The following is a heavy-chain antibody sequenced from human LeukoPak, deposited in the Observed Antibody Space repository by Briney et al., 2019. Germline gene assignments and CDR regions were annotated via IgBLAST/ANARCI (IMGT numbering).Heavy chain of an antibody. CDR1: GLTFSSYG. V-gene: IGHV3-NL1*01. CDR3: AKGLDSSGYWAADY. D-gene: IGHD3-22*01. J-gene: IGHJ4*02. CDR2: IVGSGDTT. Sequence: GGSLRLSCAASGLTFSSYGMHWVRQAPGKGLEWVSGIVGSGDTTYYADSVKGRFTISRDNSKNTLYLQMNSLRAEDTAVYYCAKGLDSSGYWAADYWGQGTLVTVSS.